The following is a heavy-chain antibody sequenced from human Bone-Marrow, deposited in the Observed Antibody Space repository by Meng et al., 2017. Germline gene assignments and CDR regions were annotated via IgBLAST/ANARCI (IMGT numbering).Heavy chain of an antibody. CDR2: IHSDGGDK. D-gene: IGHD4-17*01. Sequence: GESLKISCVASGFSFTSYHMTWVRQAPGKGLEWVANIHSDGGDKAYAGSVKGRFTISRGNSQNSLYLQMNSLRVEDTAVYYCARDPNHGDPGVRDCWGQGTLVTVSS. CDR3: ARDPNHGDPGVRDC. J-gene: IGHJ4*02. CDR1: GFSFTSYH. V-gene: IGHV3-7*01.